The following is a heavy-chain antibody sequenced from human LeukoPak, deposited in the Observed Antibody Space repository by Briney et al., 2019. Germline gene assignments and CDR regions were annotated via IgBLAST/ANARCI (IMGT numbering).Heavy chain of an antibody. CDR2: INSDGSST. CDR1: GFTFSSYW. D-gene: IGHD3-10*01. J-gene: IGHJ6*02. CDR3: ARDRPYGSGRDCYYGMDV. V-gene: IGHV3-74*01. Sequence: GGSLRLSCAASGFTFSSYWMHWVRQAPGKGLVWVSRINSDGSSTSYADSVKGRFTISRDNAKNTLYLQMNSLRAEDTAVYYCARDRPYGSGRDCYYGMDVWGQGTTVTASS.